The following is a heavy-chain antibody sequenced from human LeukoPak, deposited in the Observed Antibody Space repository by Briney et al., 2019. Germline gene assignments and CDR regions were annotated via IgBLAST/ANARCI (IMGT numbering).Heavy chain of an antibody. CDR3: AKDGTYDYVWGSYRREGAFDY. CDR2: ISGSGGST. CDR1: GFTFSSYA. Sequence: GGSLRLSCAASGFTFSSYAMSWVRQAAGKGLEWVSAISGSGGSTYYADSVKGRFTISRDNSKNTLYLQMNSLRAEDTAVYYCAKDGTYDYVWGSYRREGAFDYWGQGTLVTVSS. J-gene: IGHJ4*02. V-gene: IGHV3-23*01. D-gene: IGHD3-16*02.